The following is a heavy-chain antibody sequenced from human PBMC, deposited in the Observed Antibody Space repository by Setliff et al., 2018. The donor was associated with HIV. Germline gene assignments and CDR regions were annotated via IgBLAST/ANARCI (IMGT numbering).Heavy chain of an antibody. V-gene: IGHV4-34*01. CDR2: IKHSGST. J-gene: IGHJ4*02. Sequence: SETLSLTCSISGVSIDSHYWGWIRQAAGQELEWIGEIKHSGSTNYNPSLKSRVTISVDTAKNQFSLNLTSVTAADTAVYYCARGGFKWSGSYADYWGQGTLVTVSS. CDR1: GVSIDSHY. D-gene: IGHD1-26*01. CDR3: ARGGFKWSGSYADY.